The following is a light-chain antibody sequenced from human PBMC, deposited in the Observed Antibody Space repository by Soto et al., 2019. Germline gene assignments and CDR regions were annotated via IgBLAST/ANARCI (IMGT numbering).Light chain of an antibody. CDR1: HDITNR. CDR2: DGF. CDR3: QQYSSLPLT. V-gene: IGKV1-33*01. Sequence: DIQMTQSPSSLSASVGDRVTLTCQASHDITNRLNWYQQKAGRAPILLIYDGFNLHAGVPSRFSGTGYGTHFILAISSLQPEDVATYYWQQYSSLPLTFGGGTKVEI. J-gene: IGKJ4*01.